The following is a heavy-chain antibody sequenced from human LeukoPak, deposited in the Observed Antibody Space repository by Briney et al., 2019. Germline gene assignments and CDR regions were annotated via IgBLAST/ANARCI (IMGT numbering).Heavy chain of an antibody. CDR2: IYTSGST. CDR1: GGSISSYY. CDR3: ARSQWLVRGYYYYMDV. Sequence: SETLSLTCTVSGGSISSYYWSWIRQPAGKGLEWIGRIYTSGSTNYNPSLKSRVTMSVDTSKNQFSLKLSSVTAADTAVYYCARSQWLVRGYYYYMDVWGKGTTVTISS. J-gene: IGHJ6*03. D-gene: IGHD6-19*01. V-gene: IGHV4-4*07.